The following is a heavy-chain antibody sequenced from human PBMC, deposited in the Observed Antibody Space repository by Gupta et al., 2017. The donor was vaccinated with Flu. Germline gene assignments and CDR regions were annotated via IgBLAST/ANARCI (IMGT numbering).Heavy chain of an antibody. CDR3: TREQY. CDR2: INKDGSER. Sequence: TNYWRSWVRQAPGKGLEWGANINKDGSERYYVDSVKGRFTISRDNAKNSLYLQMNSLRAEDTAVYYCTREQYWGQGTLVTVSS. V-gene: IGHV3-7*01. CDR1: TNYW. J-gene: IGHJ4*02.